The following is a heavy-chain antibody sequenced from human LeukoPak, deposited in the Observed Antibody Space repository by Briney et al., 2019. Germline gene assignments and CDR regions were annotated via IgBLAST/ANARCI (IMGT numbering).Heavy chain of an antibody. CDR3: AKDGGFGELYNWFDP. J-gene: IGHJ5*02. D-gene: IGHD3-10*01. CDR1: GFTFSSYG. CDR2: ISYDGSNK. V-gene: IGHV3-30*18. Sequence: GRSLRLSCAASGFTFSSYGMHWVRQAPGKGLEWVAVISYDGSNKYYADSVKGRFTISRDNSKNTLYLQMNSLRAEDTAVYYCAKDGGFGELYNWFDPWGQGTLVTVSS.